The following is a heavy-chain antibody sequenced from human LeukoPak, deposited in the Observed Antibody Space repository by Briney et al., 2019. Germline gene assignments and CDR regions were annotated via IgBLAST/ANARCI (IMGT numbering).Heavy chain of an antibody. V-gene: IGHV3-11*01. CDR2: LGNSDNNI. CDR3: AREQWYRFDN. CDR1: GFTLSDYY. Sequence: PGGSLRLSCVGSGFTLSDYYTSWIRQAPGKGLEWVAVLGNSDNNIFYSDSVKGRFTISGDNAKNSVNSLRAEDTAVYFCAREQWYRFDNWGQGALVTVSS. D-gene: IGHD2-2*01. J-gene: IGHJ4*02.